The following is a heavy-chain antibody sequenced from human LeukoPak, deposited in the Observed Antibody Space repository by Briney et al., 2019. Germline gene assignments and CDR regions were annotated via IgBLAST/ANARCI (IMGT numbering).Heavy chain of an antibody. CDR2: MNPNSGNT. CDR1: GYTFTSYD. Sequence: ASVKVSCKASGYTFTSYDINWVRQATGQGLEWMGWMNPNSGNTGHAQKFQGRVTMTRNTSISTAYMELSSLRSEDTAVYYCARGTLVRRADYYYYGMDVWGQGTTVTVSS. CDR3: ARGTLVRRADYYYYGMDV. V-gene: IGHV1-8*01. D-gene: IGHD3-10*01. J-gene: IGHJ6*02.